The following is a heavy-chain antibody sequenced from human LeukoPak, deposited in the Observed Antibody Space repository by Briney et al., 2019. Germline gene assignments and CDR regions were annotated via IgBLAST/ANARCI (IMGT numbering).Heavy chain of an antibody. CDR3: ARARWFGEPPVKLDY. Sequence: PGGSLRLSCAASGFTFSSYAMHWVRQAPGKGLEWVAIIWSDGNNKYYADSVEGRFTISRDNARNSLYLQMNSLRVEDTAVYYCARARWFGEPPVKLDYWGQGTLVTVSS. CDR2: IWSDGNNK. V-gene: IGHV3-33*01. D-gene: IGHD3-10*01. J-gene: IGHJ4*02. CDR1: GFTFSSYA.